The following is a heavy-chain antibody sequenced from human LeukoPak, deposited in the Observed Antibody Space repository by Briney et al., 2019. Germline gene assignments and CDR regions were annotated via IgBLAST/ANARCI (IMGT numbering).Heavy chain of an antibody. CDR3: ASGERITMIVVGDY. J-gene: IGHJ4*02. D-gene: IGHD3-22*01. CDR1: GFTFSSYS. CDR2: ISSSSSYI. V-gene: IGHV3-21*01. Sequence: GGSLRLSCAASGFTFSSYSMNWVRQAPGKGLEWVSSISSSSSYIYYADSVKGRFTISRDNAKNSLYLQMNSLRAGDTAVYYCASGERITMIVVGDYWGQGTLVTVSS.